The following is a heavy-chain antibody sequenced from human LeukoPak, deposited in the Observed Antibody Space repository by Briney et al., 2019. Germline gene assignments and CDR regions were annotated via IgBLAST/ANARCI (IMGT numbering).Heavy chain of an antibody. V-gene: IGHV4-38-2*01. D-gene: IGHD5-24*01. J-gene: IGHJ4*02. CDR1: GYSISSGYH. Sequence: PSETLSLTCAVSGYSISSGYHWGWIRQPPGKGLEWIGSIHHSGSTFYNPSLKSRVTISVDTSKNQFSLRLSSVTAADTAVYYCARHEAEMATILGGYWGQGTLVTVSS. CDR3: ARHEAEMATILGGY. CDR2: IHHSGST.